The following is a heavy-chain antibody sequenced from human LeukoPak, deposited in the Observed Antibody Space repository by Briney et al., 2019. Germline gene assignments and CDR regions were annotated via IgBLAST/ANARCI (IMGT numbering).Heavy chain of an antibody. J-gene: IGHJ6*02. CDR1: GGSISSYY. CDR3: ARGVGTYCGGDCYSYGMDV. V-gene: IGHV4-59*01. Sequence: KASETLSLTCTVSGGSISSYYWSWIRQPPGKGLEWIGYIYYSGSTNYNPSLKSRVTISVDTSKNQFSLKLSSVTAADTAVYYCARGVGTYCGGDCYSYGMDVWGQGTTVTVSS. D-gene: IGHD2-21*01. CDR2: IYYSGST.